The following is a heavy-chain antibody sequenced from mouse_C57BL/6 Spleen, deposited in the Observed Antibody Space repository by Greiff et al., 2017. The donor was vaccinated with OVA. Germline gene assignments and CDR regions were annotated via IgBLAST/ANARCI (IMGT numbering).Heavy chain of an antibody. CDR1: GFTFSDYY. CDR3: ARAGGSFDY. V-gene: IGHV5-16*01. J-gene: IGHJ2*01. Sequence: DVKLVESEGGLVQPGSSMKLSCTASGFTFSDYYMAWVRQVPEKGLEWVANINYDGSSTYYLDSLKSRFIISRDNAKNILYLQMSSLKSEDTATYYCARAGGSFDYWGKGTTLTVSS. CDR2: INYDGSST.